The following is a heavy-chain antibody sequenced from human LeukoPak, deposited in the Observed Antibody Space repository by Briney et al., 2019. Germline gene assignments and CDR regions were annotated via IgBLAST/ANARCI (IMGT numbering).Heavy chain of an antibody. CDR1: GGSISSGDYY. CDR3: ARVGATDGSDY. Sequence: SSETLSLTCTVSGGSISSGDYYWSWIRQPPGKGLEWIGYIYYSGSTYYNPSLKSRVTISVDTSKNQFSLKLSSVTAADTAVYYCARVGATDGSDYWGQGTLVTVSS. J-gene: IGHJ4*02. V-gene: IGHV4-30-4*01. D-gene: IGHD1-26*01. CDR2: IYYSGST.